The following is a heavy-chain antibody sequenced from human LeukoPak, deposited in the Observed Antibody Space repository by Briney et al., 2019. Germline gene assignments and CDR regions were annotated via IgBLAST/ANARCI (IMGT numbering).Heavy chain of an antibody. CDR2: IYYSGST. J-gene: IGHJ5*02. D-gene: IGHD6-19*01. CDR1: GGSISSSSYY. Sequence: SETPSLTCTVSGGSISSSSYYWGWIRQPPGKGLEWIGSIYYSGSTYYNPSLKSRVTISVDTSKNQFSLKLSSVTAADTAVYYCARHRWVAVAGTGWFDPWGQGTLVTVSS. V-gene: IGHV4-39*01. CDR3: ARHRWVAVAGTGWFDP.